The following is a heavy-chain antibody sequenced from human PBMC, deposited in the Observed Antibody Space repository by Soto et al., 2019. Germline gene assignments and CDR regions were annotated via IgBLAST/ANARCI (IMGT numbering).Heavy chain of an antibody. V-gene: IGHV3-33*01. CDR1: GFTFSSYG. CDR2: IWYDGSNK. D-gene: IGHD6-19*01. J-gene: IGHJ4*02. Sequence: QVQLVESGGGVVQPGRSLRLSCAASGFTFSSYGMHWVRQAPGKGLEWVAVIWYDGSNKYYADSVKGRFTISRDNSKNTLYLQMNSLRAEDTAVYYCAIEVWLGPFDYWGQGTLVTVFS. CDR3: AIEVWLGPFDY.